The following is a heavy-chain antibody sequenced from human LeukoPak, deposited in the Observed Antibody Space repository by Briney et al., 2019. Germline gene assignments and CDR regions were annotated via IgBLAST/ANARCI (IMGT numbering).Heavy chain of an antibody. V-gene: IGHV3-11*06. J-gene: IGHJ4*02. Sequence: GGSLRLSCAASGFTFSDYYMSWIRQAPGKGLEWVSCISGSSSYTNYADSVKGRFTISRDNAKNSLYLQMNSLRAEDTAVYYCTTETDYRLDYWGQGTLVTVSS. D-gene: IGHD3-16*01. CDR1: GFTFSDYY. CDR3: TTETDYRLDY. CDR2: ISGSSSYT.